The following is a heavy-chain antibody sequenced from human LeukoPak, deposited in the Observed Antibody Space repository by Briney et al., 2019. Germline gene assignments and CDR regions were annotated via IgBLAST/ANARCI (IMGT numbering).Heavy chain of an antibody. CDR3: ARGEGIVVVPAAIRD. D-gene: IGHD2-2*02. CDR1: GGTFSSYA. CDR2: IIPIFGTA. J-gene: IGHJ4*02. Sequence: ASVKVSCKASGGTFSSYAISWVRQAPGQGLDWMGGIIPIFGTANYAQKFQGRVTITADESTSTAYMELSSLRSEDTAVYYCARGEGIVVVPAAIRDWGQGTLVTVSS. V-gene: IGHV1-69*13.